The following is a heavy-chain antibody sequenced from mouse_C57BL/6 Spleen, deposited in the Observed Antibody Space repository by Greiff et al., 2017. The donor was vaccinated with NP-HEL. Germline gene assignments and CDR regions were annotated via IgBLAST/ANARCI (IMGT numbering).Heavy chain of an antibody. Sequence: EVQVVESGGGLVQPGGSLSLSCAASGFTFTDYYMSWVRQPPGKALEWLGFIRNKANGYTTEYSASVKGRFTISRDNSQSILYLQMNALRAEDSATYYCARSSYDYDLDYWGQGTTLTVSS. CDR2: IRNKANGYTT. CDR1: GFTFTDYY. D-gene: IGHD2-4*01. J-gene: IGHJ2*01. CDR3: ARSSYDYDLDY. V-gene: IGHV7-3*01.